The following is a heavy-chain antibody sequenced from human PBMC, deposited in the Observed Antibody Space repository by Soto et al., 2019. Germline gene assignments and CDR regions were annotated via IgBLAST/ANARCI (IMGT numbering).Heavy chain of an antibody. J-gene: IGHJ5*02. Sequence: LSLTCTVSGGSISSGGYYWSWIRQHPGKGLEWIGYIYHSGSTYYNPSLKSRVTISMDRSKNQFSLKLTSVTAADTSVYYCARAPDGGLNWFDPWGPGTLVTVSS. CDR3: ARAPDGGLNWFDP. CDR1: GGSISSGGYY. D-gene: IGHD3-16*01. CDR2: IYHSGST. V-gene: IGHV4-30-2*01.